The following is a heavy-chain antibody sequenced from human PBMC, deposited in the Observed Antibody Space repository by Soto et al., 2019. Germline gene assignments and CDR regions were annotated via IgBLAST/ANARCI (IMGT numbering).Heavy chain of an antibody. J-gene: IGHJ3*02. CDR3: ARDGYGDYFPDAFDI. CDR1: GYTFTSYG. CDR2: ISAYNGNT. D-gene: IGHD4-17*01. Sequence: GASVKVSCKASGYTFTSYGIIWVRQAPGQGLEWMGWISAYNGNTNYAQKLQGRVTMTTDTSTSTAYMELRSLRSDDTAVYYCARDGYGDYFPDAFDIWGQGTMVTVSS. V-gene: IGHV1-18*01.